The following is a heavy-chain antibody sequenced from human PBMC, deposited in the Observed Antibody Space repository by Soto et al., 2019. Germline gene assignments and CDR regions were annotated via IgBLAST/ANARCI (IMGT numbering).Heavy chain of an antibody. Sequence: QVQLQESGPGLVKPSGTLSLTCAVSGGSVNTGYWWSWVRQPPGKGLEWIGEVHHSGTTNYIQSLTSRLTMSVDKSGNQVSLELTSVAAADTAVYYCARYDIVVVSLGWFDPWGQGTLVTVSS. CDR1: GGSVNTGYW. CDR3: ARYDIVVVSLGWFDP. CDR2: VHHSGTT. D-gene: IGHD2-21*01. J-gene: IGHJ5*02. V-gene: IGHV4-4*02.